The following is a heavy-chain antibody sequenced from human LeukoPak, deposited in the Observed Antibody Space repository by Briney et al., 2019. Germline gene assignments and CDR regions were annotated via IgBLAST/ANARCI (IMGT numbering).Heavy chain of an antibody. V-gene: IGHV3-21*01. D-gene: IGHD3-10*01. CDR2: ISSSSSYI. CDR1: GFTFSSYS. J-gene: IGHJ4*02. CDR3: ARGVPLLARGVKLDYFDY. Sequence: SGGSLRLSCAASGFTFSSYSMNWVRQAPGKGLEWVSSISSSSSYIYYADSVKGRFTISRDNAKNSLYLQMNSLRAEDTAVYYCARGVPLLARGVKLDYFDYWGQGTLVTVSS.